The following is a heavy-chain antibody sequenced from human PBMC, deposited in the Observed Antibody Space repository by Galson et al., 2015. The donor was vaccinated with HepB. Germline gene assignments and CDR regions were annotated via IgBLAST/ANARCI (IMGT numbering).Heavy chain of an antibody. D-gene: IGHD3-10*01. CDR1: GYTFTGYY. CDR2: INPNSGGT. V-gene: IGHV1-2*06. J-gene: IGHJ5*02. Sequence: SVKVSCKASGYTFTGYYMHWVRQAPGQGLEWMGRINPNSGGTNYAQKFQGRVTMTRDTSISTAYMELSRLRSDDTAVYYCARDEGYYGSGSYGNWFDPWGQGTLVTVSS. CDR3: ARDEGYYGSGSYGNWFDP.